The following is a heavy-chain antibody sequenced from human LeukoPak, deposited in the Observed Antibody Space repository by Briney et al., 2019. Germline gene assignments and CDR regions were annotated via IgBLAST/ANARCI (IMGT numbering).Heavy chain of an antibody. CDR1: GFTFDDYA. D-gene: IGHD2-15*01. CDR2: ISWNSGSI. CDR3: SKDSSGEIDY. J-gene: IGHJ4*02. V-gene: IGHV3-9*01. Sequence: GGSLRLSCAASGFTFDDYAMHWVRQAPGKGLEWVSGISWNSGSIGYADSVKGRFTISRDNAKNSLYLQMNSLRAEDTALYYCSKDSSGEIDYWGQGTLVTVSS.